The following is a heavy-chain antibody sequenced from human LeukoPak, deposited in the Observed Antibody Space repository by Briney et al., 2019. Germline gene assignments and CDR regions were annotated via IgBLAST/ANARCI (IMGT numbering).Heavy chain of an antibody. CDR2: ISSSGSTI. D-gene: IGHD3-10*01. CDR1: GFTFSSYE. J-gene: IGHJ4*02. Sequence: GGSLRLSCAASGFTFSSYEMNWVRQAQGKGLEWVSYISSSGSTIYYADSVKGRFTISRDNAKNSLYLQMNSLRAEDTAVYYCAGDEGRHGSKDYWGQGTLVTVSS. V-gene: IGHV3-48*03. CDR3: AGDEGRHGSKDY.